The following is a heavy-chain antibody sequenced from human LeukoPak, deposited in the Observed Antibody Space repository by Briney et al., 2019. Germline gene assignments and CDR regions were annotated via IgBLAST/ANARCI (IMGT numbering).Heavy chain of an antibody. Sequence: ASVKVSCKASGYTLTNYGINWVRQAPGQGLEWMGWISAYNGDTNYAQKLQGRVTMTTDTSTSTAYMELRSLRSDDTAVYYCAKEPGGTTYYYMDAWGKGTTVTVSS. CDR2: ISAYNGDT. CDR1: GYTLTNYG. J-gene: IGHJ6*03. D-gene: IGHD1-1*01. CDR3: AKEPGGTTYYYMDA. V-gene: IGHV1-18*01.